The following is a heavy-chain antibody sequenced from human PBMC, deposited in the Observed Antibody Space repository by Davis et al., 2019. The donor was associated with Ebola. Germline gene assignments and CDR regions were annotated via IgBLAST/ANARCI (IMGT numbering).Heavy chain of an antibody. V-gene: IGHV3-30*03. Sequence: GGSLRLSCAASGFTFSSYGMHWVRQAPGKGLEWVAVISYDGSNKYYADSVKGRFTISRDNSKNTLYLQMNSLRAEDTAVYYCARAIAAAGTPPSTYWGQGTLVTVSS. CDR1: GFTFSSYG. J-gene: IGHJ4*02. D-gene: IGHD6-13*01. CDR3: ARAIAAAGTPPSTY. CDR2: ISYDGSNK.